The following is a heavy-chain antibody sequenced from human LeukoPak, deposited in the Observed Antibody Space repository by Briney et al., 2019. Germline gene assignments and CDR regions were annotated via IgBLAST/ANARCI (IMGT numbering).Heavy chain of an antibody. D-gene: IGHD1-1*01. CDR3: ARGSTGAFDI. J-gene: IGHJ3*02. Sequence: PSETLSLPRPVSGGSLTSYYLGWVRHPPRQGLEWIGYTHYSGSTDYNPSLKSRVTISVDTSNNQFSLKLSSVAAADTAVYYCARGSTGAFDIWGQGTMVTVSS. CDR1: GGSLTSYY. V-gene: IGHV4-59*01. CDR2: THYSGST.